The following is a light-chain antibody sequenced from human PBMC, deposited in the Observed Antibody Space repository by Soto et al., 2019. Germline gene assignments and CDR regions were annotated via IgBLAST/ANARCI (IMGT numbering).Light chain of an antibody. Sequence: DIQMTQSPSSVFASVGDTVTITCRASQDINSRLAWFQQQPGRPPKYVIQAATMLQSGFPSRFARSGSGRDFTLTIHTLQPEDSATYYCLQVANFPRTFGQGTKVDIK. V-gene: IGKV1-12*01. CDR2: AAT. CDR1: QDINSR. J-gene: IGKJ1*01. CDR3: LQVANFPRT.